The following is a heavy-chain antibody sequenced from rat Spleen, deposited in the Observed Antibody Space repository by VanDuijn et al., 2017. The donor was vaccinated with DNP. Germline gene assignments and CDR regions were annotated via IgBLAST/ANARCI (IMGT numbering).Heavy chain of an antibody. CDR3: TTHGSIATISTGAMDV. CDR2: IVYDGSRT. Sequence: EVQLVESGGGLVQPGRSLKLSCVASGFLFNDYALAWVRQAPKEGLEWVATIVYDGSRTFYGDSVTGRFTISRDNAKSTHYLPMDSLRSEDTATYYCTTHGSIATISTGAMDVWGQGTSVTVSS. D-gene: IGHD1-2*01. J-gene: IGHJ4*01. CDR1: GFLFNDYA. V-gene: IGHV5S10*01.